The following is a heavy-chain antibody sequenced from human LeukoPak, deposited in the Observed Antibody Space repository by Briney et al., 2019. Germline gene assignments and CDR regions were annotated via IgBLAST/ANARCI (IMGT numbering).Heavy chain of an antibody. D-gene: IGHD4-17*01. CDR3: ARDRTVTNGNWFDP. J-gene: IGHJ5*02. CDR1: GGSISSYY. V-gene: IGHV4-4*07. Sequence: SETLSLTCTVSGGSISSYYWSWIRQPAGKGLEWIGRIYTSGSTNYNPSLKSRVTMSVDTSKNQFSLKLGSVTAADTAVYYCARDRTVTNGNWFDPWGQGTLVTVSS. CDR2: IYTSGST.